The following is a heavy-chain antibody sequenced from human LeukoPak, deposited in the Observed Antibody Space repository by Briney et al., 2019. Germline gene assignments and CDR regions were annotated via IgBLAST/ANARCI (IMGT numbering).Heavy chain of an antibody. J-gene: IGHJ4*02. CDR2: MRQDGGEI. CDR1: GFTFSSYW. CDR3: ARDKIVGATHFDS. D-gene: IGHD1-26*01. V-gene: IGHV3-7*01. Sequence: PGGSLRLSCAASGFTFSSYWMSWDRQAPGKGLEWVANMRQDGGEIYYVDSVKGRFTISRDNAKNSLHLEMNSLRAEDTAVYYCARDKIVGATHFDSWGQGTLVTVSS.